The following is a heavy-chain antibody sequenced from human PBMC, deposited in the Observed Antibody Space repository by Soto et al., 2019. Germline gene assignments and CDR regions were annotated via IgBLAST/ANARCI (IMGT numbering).Heavy chain of an antibody. V-gene: IGHV4-39*01. Sequence: SETRSLKSPVCGCSIGSSCSCWGWIRQPPGKRLEWIGSIYYSGSTYYNPSLKSRVTISVDTSKNQFSLKLSSVTAADTAVYYCARSPLRRGYFDWFLYYFDYWGQGTLVTGSS. J-gene: IGHJ4*02. CDR2: IYYSGST. CDR3: ARSPLRRGYFDWFLYYFDY. D-gene: IGHD3-9*01. CDR1: GCSIGSSCSC.